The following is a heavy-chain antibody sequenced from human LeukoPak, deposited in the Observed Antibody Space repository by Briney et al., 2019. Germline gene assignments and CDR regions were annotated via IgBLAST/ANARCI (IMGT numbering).Heavy chain of an antibody. Sequence: GGSLRLSCEVSGFRFDDYAMHWVRQAPGKGLEWVSGITWNSASIDYADSVKGRFTISRDNAKNSLYLQMNSLRTEDTALYYCAKGSPFTVSTDYFDFWGQGTLVTVSP. J-gene: IGHJ4*02. D-gene: IGHD4-17*01. CDR3: AKGSPFTVSTDYFDF. CDR1: GFRFDDYA. V-gene: IGHV3-9*01. CDR2: ITWNSASI.